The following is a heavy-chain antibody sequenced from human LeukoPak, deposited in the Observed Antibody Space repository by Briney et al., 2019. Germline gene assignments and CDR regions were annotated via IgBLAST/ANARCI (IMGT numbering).Heavy chain of an antibody. J-gene: IGHJ4*02. CDR1: GFTFSSYA. CDR3: ASDGPAANYYYGSGSYYLGYYFDY. V-gene: IGHV3-23*01. Sequence: GGSLRLSCAASGFTFSSYAMSWVRQAPGKGLEWVSAISGSGGSTYYADSVKGRFTISRDNSKNTLYLQMNSLRAEDTAVYYCASDGPAANYYYGSGSYYLGYYFDYWGQGTLVTVSS. CDR2: ISGSGGST. D-gene: IGHD3-10*01.